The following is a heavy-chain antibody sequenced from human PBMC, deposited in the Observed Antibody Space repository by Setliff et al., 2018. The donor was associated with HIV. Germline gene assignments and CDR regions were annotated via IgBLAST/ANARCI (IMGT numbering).Heavy chain of an antibody. Sequence: SETLSLTCAVSGYSISSGYYWGWIRQPPGKGLEYIGSIYQSGSTYYSPSLKSRISMSIDTSKDQFSLRLKSVTASDMAVYYCARLDTVMLYTDCWGQGTLVTVSS. D-gene: IGHD3-16*01. V-gene: IGHV4-38-2*01. J-gene: IGHJ4*02. CDR3: ARLDTVMLYTDC. CDR2: IYQSGST. CDR1: GYSISSGYY.